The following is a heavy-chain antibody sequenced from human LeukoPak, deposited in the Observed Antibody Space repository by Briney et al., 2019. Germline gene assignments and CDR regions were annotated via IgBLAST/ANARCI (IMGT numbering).Heavy chain of an antibody. V-gene: IGHV3-74*03. J-gene: IGHJ4*02. CDR1: GFTFSNNW. CDR3: YTSAGY. CDR2: IKTDGSST. Sequence: PGGSLRLSCAASGFTFSNNWMHWVRQAPGKGLVWVSRIKTDGSSTTYADSVKGRFTISRDNAKITLYLQMNSLRAEDTAVYYCYTSAGYWGQGPVVTVSS. D-gene: IGHD1-14*01.